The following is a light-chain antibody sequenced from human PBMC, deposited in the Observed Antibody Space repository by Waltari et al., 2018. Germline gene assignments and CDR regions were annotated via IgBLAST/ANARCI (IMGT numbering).Light chain of an antibody. J-gene: IGLJ3*02. CDR3: QTWGTGLLV. CDR2: LNSDGSH. V-gene: IGLV4-69*01. Sequence: QLVLTQSPSASASLGASVKLTCTLSSGPSSYAIARHQQQPEKGPRYLMNLNSDGSHSKGDGIPDRFSGSSSGAERYLTISSLQSEDEADYYCQTWGTGLLVFGGGTKLTVL. CDR1: SGPSSYA.